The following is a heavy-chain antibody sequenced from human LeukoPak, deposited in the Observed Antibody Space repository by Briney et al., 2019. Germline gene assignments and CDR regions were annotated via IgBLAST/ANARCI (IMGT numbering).Heavy chain of an antibody. CDR3: ASGDSSSRFDY. CDR2: IIPILGIA. CDR1: GGTFSSYA. D-gene: IGHD6-6*01. Sequence: SVKVSCKASGGTFSSYAISWVRQAPGQGLEWMGRIIPILGIANYAQKFQGRVAITADKSTSTAYMELSSLRSEDTAVYYCASGDSSSRFDYWGQGTLVTVSS. V-gene: IGHV1-69*04. J-gene: IGHJ4*02.